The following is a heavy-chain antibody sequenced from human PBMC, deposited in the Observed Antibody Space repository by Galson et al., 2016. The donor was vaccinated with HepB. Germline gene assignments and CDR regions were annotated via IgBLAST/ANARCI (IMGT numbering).Heavy chain of an antibody. CDR3: ARDLYRGSAAYNWFDP. Sequence: SLRLSCAAPGFTLSSYSMNWVRQAPGKGLEWVSSISRSSSYAYYADSVKGRFTISRDNDKNSLNLQMNSLRAEDTAVYYCARDLYRGSAAYNWFDPWGQGTLVTVSS. CDR1: GFTLSSYS. J-gene: IGHJ5*02. D-gene: IGHD6-25*01. CDR2: ISRSSSYA. V-gene: IGHV3-21*06.